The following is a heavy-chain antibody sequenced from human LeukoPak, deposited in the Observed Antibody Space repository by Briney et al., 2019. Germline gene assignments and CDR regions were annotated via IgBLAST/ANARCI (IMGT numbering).Heavy chain of an antibody. J-gene: IGHJ3*02. CDR1: GYTFTSYA. CDR3: ASPYYYDNSGYWPGDAFDI. V-gene: IGHV7-4-1*02. D-gene: IGHD3-22*01. Sequence: ASVTVSCRACGYTFTSYAMNGVRQAPRRGREGMGWINTNTGNPTYAQGFTGRFVFSLDTSVSTAYRQISSLKAEDTAVYYCASPYYYDNSGYWPGDAFDIWGQGTMVTVSS. CDR2: INTNTGNP.